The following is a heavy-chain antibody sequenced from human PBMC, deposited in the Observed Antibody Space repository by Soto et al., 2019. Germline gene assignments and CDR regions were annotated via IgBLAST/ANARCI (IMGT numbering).Heavy chain of an antibody. D-gene: IGHD3-10*01. Sequence: QLLQSGGGLVPPGGSLTLSCAASGFTFGTTDMSWVRQAPGEGLEWVSTIDGSGGITYYADSVKGRFTISRDNSRNTVYLQMNSLRGDDTALYYCVKNSGGFNTWGQGALVTVSS. V-gene: IGHV3-23*01. J-gene: IGHJ5*02. CDR3: VKNSGGFNT. CDR1: GFTFGTTD. CDR2: IDGSGGIT.